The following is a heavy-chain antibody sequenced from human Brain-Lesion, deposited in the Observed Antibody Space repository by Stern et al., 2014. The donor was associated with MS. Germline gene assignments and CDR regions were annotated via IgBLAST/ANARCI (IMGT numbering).Heavy chain of an antibody. Sequence: EVQLAESGAEVKKPGESLKISCKGSGYRFDNYWIGWVRQKPGKGLEWMGIIYTADSDTRYSPSLQGQVTISADKSISTVYLQWSSLKASDTAMYYCARTYSSGWYGGHAFDIWGQGTMVTVSS. V-gene: IGHV5-51*01. CDR2: IYTADSDT. CDR1: GYRFDNYW. D-gene: IGHD6-19*01. J-gene: IGHJ3*02. CDR3: ARTYSSGWYGGHAFDI.